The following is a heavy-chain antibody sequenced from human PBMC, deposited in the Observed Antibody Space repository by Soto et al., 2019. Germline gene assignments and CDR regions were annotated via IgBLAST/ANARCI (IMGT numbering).Heavy chain of an antibody. CDR2: IYSGGST. CDR1: GFTVSSNY. CDR3: AREGGGIAAAGGAFDI. D-gene: IGHD6-13*01. J-gene: IGHJ3*02. V-gene: IGHV3-53*04. Sequence: GGSLRLSCAASGFTVSSNYMSWVRQAPGKGLEWVSVIYSGGSTYYADSVKGRFTISRHNSKNTLYLQMNSLRAEDTSVYSCAREGGGIAAAGGAFDIWGQGTMVTVSS.